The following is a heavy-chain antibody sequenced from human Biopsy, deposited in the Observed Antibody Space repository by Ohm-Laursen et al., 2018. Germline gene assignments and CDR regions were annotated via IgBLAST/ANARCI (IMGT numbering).Heavy chain of an antibody. J-gene: IGHJ3*02. V-gene: IGHV3-23*01. CDR3: AKFTGYTFPWDAFDM. Sequence: GSLRFSCTASGFTYTNYAMSWVRQAPGKGLEWVSAITTSGETTYYTDPVKGRFTISRDNSKNTLYLQMTSLGADDTAIYYCAKFTGYTFPWDAFDMWGQGTMVTVSS. CDR1: GFTYTNYA. CDR2: ITTSGETT. D-gene: IGHD1-1*01.